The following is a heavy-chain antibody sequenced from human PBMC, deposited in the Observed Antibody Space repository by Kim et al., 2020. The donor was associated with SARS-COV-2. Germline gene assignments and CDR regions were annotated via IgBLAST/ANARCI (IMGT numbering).Heavy chain of an antibody. J-gene: IGHJ4*02. CDR2: ISYDGSNN. CDR3: EKSFSESYFGYDY. D-gene: IGHD1-26*01. V-gene: IGHV3-30*18. CDR1: GFTFNTYG. Sequence: GGFLRLSCAASGFTFNTYGMHWVRQAPGKGLEWVAVISYDGSNNYYADSVKGRFTISRDNSKKTLYMQMNSLRIEDTAVYYCEKSFSESYFGYDYWGQGTLVTVSS.